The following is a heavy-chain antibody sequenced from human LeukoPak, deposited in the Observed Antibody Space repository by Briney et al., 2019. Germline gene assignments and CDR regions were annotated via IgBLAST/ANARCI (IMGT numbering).Heavy chain of an antibody. D-gene: IGHD3-3*01. CDR3: ARRSPYDFWSGYYPDDYGMDV. CDR1: GYIFTSYW. V-gene: IGHV5-51*01. Sequence: PGESLMISCKGSGYIFTSYWIGWVRQMPGKGLEWMGIICPGDSDTRYSPSFQGQVTISADKSISTAYLQWSSLKASDTAMYYCARRSPYDFWSGYYPDDYGMDVWGQGTTVTVSS. J-gene: IGHJ6*02. CDR2: ICPGDSDT.